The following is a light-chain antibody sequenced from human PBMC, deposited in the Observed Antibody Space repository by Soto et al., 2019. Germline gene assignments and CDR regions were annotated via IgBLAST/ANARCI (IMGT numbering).Light chain of an antibody. Sequence: QSVLTQPPSASGTPGQRVTISCSGGSSNIGRDYVYWFQQLPGTAPKLLIYTNNQRPSGVPDRFSGSKSGTSASLAISGLRSEDEADYFCAAWDDSLSAWVFGGGTKVTVL. CDR3: AAWDDSLSAWV. CDR1: SSNIGRDY. V-gene: IGLV1-47*02. CDR2: TNN. J-gene: IGLJ3*02.